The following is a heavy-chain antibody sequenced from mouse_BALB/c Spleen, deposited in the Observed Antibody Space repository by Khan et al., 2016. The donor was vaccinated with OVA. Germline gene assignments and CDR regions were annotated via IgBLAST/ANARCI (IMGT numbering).Heavy chain of an antibody. CDR3: ARRNDYYRAWFAY. J-gene: IGHJ3*01. D-gene: IGHD2-3*01. Sequence: QIQLVQSGPERKKPGETVKISCKASGYTFTNYGMNWVKQAPGKGLKWMGWINTNTGEPTYAEEFKGRFAFSLETYASTAYLQINNLKNEDTSTYFCARRNDYYRAWFAYLCHGTLVTVSA. CDR2: INTNTGEP. V-gene: IGHV9-3*02. CDR1: GYTFTNYG.